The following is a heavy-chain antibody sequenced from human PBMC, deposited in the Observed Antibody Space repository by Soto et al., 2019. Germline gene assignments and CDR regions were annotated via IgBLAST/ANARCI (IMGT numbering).Heavy chain of an antibody. J-gene: IGHJ5*02. CDR2: IFYIGST. D-gene: IGHD6-19*01. CDR1: GGSISNYY. Sequence: PSETLSLTCNVSGGSISNYYWTWIRQPPGNGLEWIGYIFYIGSTNYNPSLKSRVSISVDTSKNRFSLKLTSVTAADTAVYYCARGPGSGLLWFDPWGQGTLVTVSS. CDR3: ARGPGSGLLWFDP. V-gene: IGHV4-59*01.